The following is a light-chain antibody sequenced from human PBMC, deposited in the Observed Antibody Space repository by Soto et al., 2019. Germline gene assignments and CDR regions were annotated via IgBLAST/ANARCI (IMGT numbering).Light chain of an antibody. CDR2: SAS. Sequence: EIVLTQSPGTLSLSPGERATLSCRASQSVSNNYLAWYQQKPGQAPRLLIYSASRRATGIPDRFSGSGSGTDFTLTISRLEPEDFAVYYCQQYGSSGTFGQGTKVDIK. CDR1: QSVSNNY. V-gene: IGKV3-20*01. J-gene: IGKJ1*01. CDR3: QQYGSSGT.